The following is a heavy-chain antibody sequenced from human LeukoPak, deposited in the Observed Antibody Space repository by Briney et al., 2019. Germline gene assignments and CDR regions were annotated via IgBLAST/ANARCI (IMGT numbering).Heavy chain of an antibody. CDR2: INPNSGGT. D-gene: IGHD2-2*01. CDR3: ARRYCSSTSCYGDFDY. J-gene: IGHJ4*02. Sequence: ASVTVSCKASGYTFTGYYMHWVRQAPGQGLEWMGWINPNSGGTNYPQKFQGRVTMTRDTSISTAYMELSRLRSDDTAVYYCARRYCSSTSCYGDFDYWGQGTLVTVSS. CDR1: GYTFTGYY. V-gene: IGHV1-2*02.